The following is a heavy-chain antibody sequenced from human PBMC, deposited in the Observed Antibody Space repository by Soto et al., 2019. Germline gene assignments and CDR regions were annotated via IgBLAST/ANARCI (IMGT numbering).Heavy chain of an antibody. CDR2: INSDGSST. Sequence: GGSLRLSCAASGFTCSSYWMHWVRQAPEKGLVWVSRINSDGSSTSYADSVKGRFTISRDNAKNTLYLQMNSLRAEDTAVYYCVRTSLVVAAATREDYWGQGTLVTVSS. V-gene: IGHV3-74*01. J-gene: IGHJ4*02. CDR1: GFTCSSYW. D-gene: IGHD2-15*01. CDR3: VRTSLVVAAATREDY.